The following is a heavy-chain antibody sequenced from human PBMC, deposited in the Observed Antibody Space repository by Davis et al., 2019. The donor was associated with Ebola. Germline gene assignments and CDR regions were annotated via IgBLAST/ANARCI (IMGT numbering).Heavy chain of an antibody. CDR3: AKDKNYDFWSGYTHDAFDI. V-gene: IGHV3-23*01. Sequence: GESLKISCAASGFTFSSYAMNWVRQAPGKGLEWVSAISGSGGSTYYADSVKGRFTISRDNSKNTLYLQMNSLRAEDTAIYYCAKDKNYDFWSGYTHDAFDIWGQGTMVTVSS. CDR1: GFTFSSYA. D-gene: IGHD3-3*01. CDR2: ISGSGGST. J-gene: IGHJ3*02.